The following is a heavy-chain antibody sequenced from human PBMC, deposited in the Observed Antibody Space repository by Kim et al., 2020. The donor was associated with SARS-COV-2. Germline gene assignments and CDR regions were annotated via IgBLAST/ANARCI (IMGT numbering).Heavy chain of an antibody. CDR1: GGSFSGYY. CDR3: ARDLGY. V-gene: IGHV4-34*01. Sequence: SETLSLTCAVYGGSFSGYYWSWIRQPPGKGLEWIGEINHSGSTNYNPSLKSRVTISVDTSKNQFSLKLSSVTAADTAVYYCARDLGYWGQGTLVTVSS. D-gene: IGHD3-16*01. J-gene: IGHJ4*02. CDR2: INHSGST.